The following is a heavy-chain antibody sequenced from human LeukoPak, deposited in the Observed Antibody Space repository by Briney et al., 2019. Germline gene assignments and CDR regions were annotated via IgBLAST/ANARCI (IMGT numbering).Heavy chain of an antibody. CDR3: ARLSGGWYGGFDY. D-gene: IGHD6-19*01. CDR2: INSDGSST. CDR1: GFTFSSYW. V-gene: IGHV3-74*01. J-gene: IGHJ4*02. Sequence: GGSLRLSCAASGFTFSSYWMHWVRQAPGKGLVWVSHINSDGSSTSYADSVKGRFTISRDNAKNTLYLQMNSLRAEDTAVYYCARLSGGWYGGFDYWGQGTLVTVSS.